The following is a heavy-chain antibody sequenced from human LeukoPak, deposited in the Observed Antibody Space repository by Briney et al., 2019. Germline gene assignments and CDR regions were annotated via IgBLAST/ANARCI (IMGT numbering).Heavy chain of an antibody. CDR1: GFTFSSYA. Sequence: GGSLRLSCAASGFTFSSYAMSWVRQAPGKGLEWVSAISGSGGSTYYGDSVKGRFTISRDNSKNTLYLQMNSLRAEDTAVYYCAKEGTELRYSGYDLDYWGQGTLVTVSS. J-gene: IGHJ4*02. CDR3: AKEGTELRYSGYDLDY. CDR2: ISGSGGST. V-gene: IGHV3-23*01. D-gene: IGHD5-12*01.